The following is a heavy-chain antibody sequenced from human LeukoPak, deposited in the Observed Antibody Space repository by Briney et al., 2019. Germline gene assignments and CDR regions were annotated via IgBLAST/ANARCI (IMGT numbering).Heavy chain of an antibody. CDR2: IYSGGST. CDR3: ARSVSSSWIYYFDY. Sequence: GGSLRLSCAASGFTVSSNYMSWVRQAQGRGLGWVSVIYSGGSTYYADSVKGRFTISRDNSKNTLYLQMNSLRAEDTAVYYCARSVSSSWIYYFDYWGQGTLVTVSS. CDR1: GFTVSSNY. D-gene: IGHD6-13*01. J-gene: IGHJ4*02. V-gene: IGHV3-53*01.